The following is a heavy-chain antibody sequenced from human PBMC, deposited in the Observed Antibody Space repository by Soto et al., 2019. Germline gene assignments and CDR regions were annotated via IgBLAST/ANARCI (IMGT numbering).Heavy chain of an antibody. V-gene: IGHV3-64*01. CDR3: ARVAIPNINFGFADY. CDR2: ISSNGGST. CDR1: GFTFSSYA. Sequence: QPGGSLRLSCAASGFTFSSYAMHWVRQAPGKGLEYVSAISSNGGSTYYANSVKGRFTISRDNSKNTLYLQMGSLRAEDMAVYYCARVAIPNINFGFADYWGQGTLVTVSS. J-gene: IGHJ4*02. D-gene: IGHD3-10*01.